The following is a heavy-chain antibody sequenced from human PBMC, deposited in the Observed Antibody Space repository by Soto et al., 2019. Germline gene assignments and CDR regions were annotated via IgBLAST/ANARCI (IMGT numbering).Heavy chain of an antibody. J-gene: IGHJ5*02. D-gene: IGHD2-2*01. Sequence: QVQLVESGGGVVQPGRSLRLSCAASGFTFSSYAMHWVHQAPGTGLEWGSAIGYDGSNQYYAESVKGRFTISRDNSKNTLYLQMNSLTSEDTAVYYCARDGVGVVPAARRFDHWGQGALVTVST. CDR2: IGYDGSNQ. CDR1: GFTFSSYA. V-gene: IGHV3-30*04. CDR3: ARDGVGVVPAARRFDH.